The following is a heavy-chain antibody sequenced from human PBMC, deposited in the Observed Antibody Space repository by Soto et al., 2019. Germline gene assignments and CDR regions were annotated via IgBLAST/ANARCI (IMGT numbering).Heavy chain of an antibody. V-gene: IGHV3-30*18. CDR1: GFTFSSYG. CDR2: ISYDGSNK. CDR3: AKDGRESFGVVRSPDY. Sequence: GGSLRLSCAASGFTFSSYGMHWVRQAPGKGLEWVAVISYDGSNKYYADSVKGRFTISRDNSKNTLYLQMNSLRAEDTAVYYCAKDGRESFGVVRSPDYWGQGTLVTVSS. D-gene: IGHD3-3*01. J-gene: IGHJ4*02.